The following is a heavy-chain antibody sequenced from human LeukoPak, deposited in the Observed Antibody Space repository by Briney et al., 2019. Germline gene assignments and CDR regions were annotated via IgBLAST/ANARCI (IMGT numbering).Heavy chain of an antibody. J-gene: IGHJ3*02. Sequence: GGSLRLSCAASGFTFSDYEMNWVRQAPGKGLEWVSAISGSGGSTYYADSVKGRFTISRDNSKNTLYLQMNSLRAEDTAVYYCAKDSGGVGGAFDIWGQGTMVTVSS. CDR3: AKDSGGVGGAFDI. CDR2: ISGSGGST. D-gene: IGHD3-10*01. CDR1: GFTFSDYE. V-gene: IGHV3-23*01.